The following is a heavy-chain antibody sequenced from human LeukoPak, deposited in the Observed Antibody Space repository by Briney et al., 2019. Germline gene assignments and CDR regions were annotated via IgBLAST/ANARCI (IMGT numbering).Heavy chain of an antibody. D-gene: IGHD5-18*01. CDR1: GGSISSSSYY. CDR2: IYYSGST. Sequence: SETLSLTCTVSGGSISSSSYYWGWIRQPPGKGLEWIGSIYYSGSTYYNPSLKSRVTISVDTSKNQFSLKLSSVTAADTAVYYCARGALMVDTAMDPTYYFDYWGQGTLVTVSS. J-gene: IGHJ4*02. CDR3: ARGALMVDTAMDPTYYFDY. V-gene: IGHV4-39*07.